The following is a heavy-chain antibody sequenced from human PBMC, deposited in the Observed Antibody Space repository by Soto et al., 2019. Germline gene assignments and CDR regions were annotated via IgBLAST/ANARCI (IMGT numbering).Heavy chain of an antibody. CDR2: IIPIFGTA. CDR1: GGTFSSYA. V-gene: IGHV1-69*01. CDR3: ARVHDSSGSPRGAFDI. D-gene: IGHD3-22*01. Sequence: QVQLVQSGAEVKKPGSSVKVSCKASGGTFSSYAISWVRQAPGQGLEWMGGIIPIFGTANYAQKFQGRVTITADESTSTAYMELSSLRSEVTAVYYCARVHDSSGSPRGAFDIWGQGTMVTVSS. J-gene: IGHJ3*02.